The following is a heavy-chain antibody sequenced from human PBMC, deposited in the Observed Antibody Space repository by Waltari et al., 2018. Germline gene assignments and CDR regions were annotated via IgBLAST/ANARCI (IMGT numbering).Heavy chain of an antibody. Sequence: EVQLVESGGGLVQPGGSLRLSCAASGFTFSSYRMNWVRQAPGKGLEWVSYISSSSSTIYYADSVKGRFTISRDNAKNSLYLQMNSLRAEDTAVYYCAREGDIVVVVAANYYYGMDVWGQGTTVTVSS. CDR2: ISSSSSTI. J-gene: IGHJ6*02. CDR1: GFTFSSYR. CDR3: AREGDIVVVVAANYYYGMDV. D-gene: IGHD2-15*01. V-gene: IGHV3-48*01.